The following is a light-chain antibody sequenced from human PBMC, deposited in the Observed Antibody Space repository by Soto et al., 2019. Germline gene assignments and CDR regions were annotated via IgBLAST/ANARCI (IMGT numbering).Light chain of an antibody. CDR2: GAS. V-gene: IGKV3D-20*02. Sequence: EIVLTQSPGTLSLSPGETATLSCRASQSVSSTYLAWYQQKPGQAPGLLLYGASNRASGIPDRFAGSGSGTDFTLTISRLEPEDFAVYYCQQRTYWPWTFGQGTKVDIK. J-gene: IGKJ1*01. CDR1: QSVSSTY. CDR3: QQRTYWPWT.